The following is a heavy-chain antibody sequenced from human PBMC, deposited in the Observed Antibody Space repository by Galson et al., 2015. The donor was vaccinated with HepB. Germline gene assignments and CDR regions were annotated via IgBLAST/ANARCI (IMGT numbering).Heavy chain of an antibody. D-gene: IGHD3-3*02. Sequence: SVKVSCKASGYTFTSYAMHWVRQAPGQRLEWMGWINAGNGNTKYSQKFQGRVTITRDTSASTAYMELSSLRSEDTAVYYCARDISLQWSHAFDIWGQGTMVTVSS. CDR2: INAGNGNT. CDR3: ARDISLQWSHAFDI. CDR1: GYTFTSYA. J-gene: IGHJ3*02. V-gene: IGHV1-3*01.